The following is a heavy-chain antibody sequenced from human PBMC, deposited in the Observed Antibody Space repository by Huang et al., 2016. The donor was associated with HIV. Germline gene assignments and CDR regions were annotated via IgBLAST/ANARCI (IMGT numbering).Heavy chain of an antibody. CDR1: GFTFSTYN. V-gene: IGHV3-48*02. J-gene: IGHJ4*02. CDR3: ARGSNSGSSYITY. D-gene: IGHD1-26*01. Sequence: EVQLVESGGGLVQPGGSLRLSCAASGFTFSTYNMNWVRQAPGKGLEWGSYISSSLSTRYYADSVKGRFTSARDNAKKSLYLQMNSLRDEDTAVYYCARGSNSGSSYITYWGQGALVSVSS. CDR2: ISSSLSTR.